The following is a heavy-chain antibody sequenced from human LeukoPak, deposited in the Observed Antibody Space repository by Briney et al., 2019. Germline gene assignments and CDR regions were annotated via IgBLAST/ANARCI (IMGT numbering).Heavy chain of an antibody. J-gene: IGHJ4*02. Sequence: GGSLRLSCAASGFTFSSYSMNWVRQAPGKGLEWVSYISSRGTIYYADSVKGRFTISRDNAKNSLYLQMNSLRAEDTAVYYCARADDFWDFDYWGQGTLVTVSS. V-gene: IGHV3-48*04. D-gene: IGHD3-3*01. CDR1: GFTFSSYS. CDR2: ISSRGTI. CDR3: ARADDFWDFDY.